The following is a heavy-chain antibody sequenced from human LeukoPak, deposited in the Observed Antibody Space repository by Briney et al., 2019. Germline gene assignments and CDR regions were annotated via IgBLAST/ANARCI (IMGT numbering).Heavy chain of an antibody. D-gene: IGHD3-3*01. Sequence: GASVNVSCKASGYTFTGYYMHWVRQAPGQGLEWMGWINPNSGGTKYAQKFQGRVTMTRDTTISTGYMELSSLRSDDTAVYYCARGDLNRDHYYMDVWGKGTTVTVSS. V-gene: IGHV1-2*02. J-gene: IGHJ6*03. CDR2: INPNSGGT. CDR1: GYTFTGYY. CDR3: ARGDLNRDHYYMDV.